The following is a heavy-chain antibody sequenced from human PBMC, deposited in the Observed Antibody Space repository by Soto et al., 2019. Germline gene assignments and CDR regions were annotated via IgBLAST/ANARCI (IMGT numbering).Heavy chain of an antibody. V-gene: IGHV1-18*01. D-gene: IGHD6-19*01. CDR3: AREAVSGRTGFDY. Sequence: GASVKVSCKASGYTFTTYGISWVRQAPGQGLEWMGWISAYNGNTNYAQKLRGRVTMTTDTSTSTAYVELRSLRSDDTAVYYCAREAVSGRTGFDYWGQGTLVTVSS. CDR2: ISAYNGNT. J-gene: IGHJ4*02. CDR1: GYTFTTYG.